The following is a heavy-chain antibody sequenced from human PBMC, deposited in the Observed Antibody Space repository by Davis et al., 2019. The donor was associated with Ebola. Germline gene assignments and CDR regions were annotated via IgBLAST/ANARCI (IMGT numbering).Heavy chain of an antibody. CDR1: GGTFSSYA. CDR3: ARAEDDYGEYPDALDI. Sequence: AASVKVSCKASGGTFSSYAISWVRQAPGQGLEWMGRIIPILGIANYAQKFQGRVTITADRSTTTAYMELSSLRAEDTAVYYCARAEDDYGEYPDALDIWGQGTVVTVSS. J-gene: IGHJ3*02. CDR2: IIPILGIA. V-gene: IGHV1-69*04. D-gene: IGHD4-17*01.